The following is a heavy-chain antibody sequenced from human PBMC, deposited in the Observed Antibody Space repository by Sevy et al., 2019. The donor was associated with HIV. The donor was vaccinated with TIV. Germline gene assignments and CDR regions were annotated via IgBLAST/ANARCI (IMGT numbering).Heavy chain of an antibody. CDR1: GFTFDNYW. CDR3: ARVDYPYDY. J-gene: IGHJ4*02. Sequence: GGSLRLSCAASGFTFDNYWMSWVRQAPGKGLEWLANIKQDGSKKYYVDSVKGRFTISRDNAKNSVYLQMNSLRAEDTAVYYCARVDYPYDYWGQGTLVTVSS. V-gene: IGHV3-7*03. CDR2: IKQDGSKK. D-gene: IGHD3-9*01.